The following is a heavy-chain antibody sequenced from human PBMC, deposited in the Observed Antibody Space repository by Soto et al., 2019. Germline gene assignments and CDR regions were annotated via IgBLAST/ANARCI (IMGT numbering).Heavy chain of an antibody. CDR2: ISSSSSTI. V-gene: IGHV3-48*01. J-gene: IGHJ4*02. Sequence: GGSLRLSCAASGFTFSSYSMNWVRQAPGKGLEWVSYISSSSSTIYYADSVKGRFTISRDNAKNSLYLQMNSLRAEDTAVYYCARDPNDFWSGYYVDYWGQGTLVTVSS. CDR3: ARDPNDFWSGYYVDY. D-gene: IGHD3-3*01. CDR1: GFTFSSYS.